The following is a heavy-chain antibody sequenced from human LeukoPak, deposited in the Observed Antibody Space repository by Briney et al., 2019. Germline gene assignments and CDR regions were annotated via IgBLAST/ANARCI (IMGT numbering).Heavy chain of an antibody. CDR1: GFTFSSYA. CDR2: ISGSGSST. J-gene: IGHJ4*02. D-gene: IGHD3-22*01. V-gene: IGHV3-23*01. CDR3: AKGLGIVVVIGLYYFDY. Sequence: PGGSLRLSCAASGFTFSSYAMSWVRQAPGKGLEWVSAISGSGSSTYYADSVKGRFTISRDNSKNTLYLQMNSLRAEDTAVYYCAKGLGIVVVIGLYYFDYWGQGTLVTVSS.